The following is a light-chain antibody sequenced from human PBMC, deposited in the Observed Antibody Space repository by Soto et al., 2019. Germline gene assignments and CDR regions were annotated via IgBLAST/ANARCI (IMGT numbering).Light chain of an antibody. CDR2: NAS. CDR1: QSVSRY. J-gene: IGKJ4*01. Sequence: EIVLTQSPATLSLSPGERATLSCRASQSVSRYLVWFQQKPGQAPRLLIYNASNRATGIPARFSGSGSGTDFTLTIRRLEPEDFAVYYCQQRSNWPLTFGGGTKVELK. V-gene: IGKV3-11*01. CDR3: QQRSNWPLT.